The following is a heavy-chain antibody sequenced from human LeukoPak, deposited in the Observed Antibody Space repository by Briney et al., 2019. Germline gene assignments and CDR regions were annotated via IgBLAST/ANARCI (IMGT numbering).Heavy chain of an antibody. Sequence: GGSLRLSCAASGFTFSSYWMHWVRQAPGKGLVWVSRINGGGSSTNYADSVRGRFTISRDNAKNTLYLQMNSLRAEDTAVFYCARDPYSGYDRSLDVWGQGTAVTVSS. V-gene: IGHV3-74*01. D-gene: IGHD5-12*01. J-gene: IGHJ6*02. CDR2: INGGGSST. CDR3: ARDPYSGYDRSLDV. CDR1: GFTFSSYW.